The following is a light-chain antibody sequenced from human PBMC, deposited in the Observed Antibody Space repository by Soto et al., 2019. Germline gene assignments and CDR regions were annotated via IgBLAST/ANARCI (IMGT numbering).Light chain of an antibody. Sequence: EIVLTQSPGTLSLSPGERATLSCRASQYLSSSYLVWYQQKPGQAPMLLIYAASSMATGIPDRFSGSGSATEYTRTISRLEPEDFAVYYCQQQGTFGQGTKLEIK. CDR1: QYLSSSY. V-gene: IGKV3-20*01. CDR2: AAS. CDR3: QQQGT. J-gene: IGKJ2*01.